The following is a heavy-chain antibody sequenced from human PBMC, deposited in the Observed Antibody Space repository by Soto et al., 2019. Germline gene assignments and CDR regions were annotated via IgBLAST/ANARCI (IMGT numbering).Heavy chain of an antibody. V-gene: IGHV4-39*01. CDR3: ASLYGSGSYPNYYYYGMDV. D-gene: IGHD3-10*01. J-gene: IGHJ6*02. Sequence: SETLSLTCTLSGCSISSSSYYWGWFRQPPGKGLEWIGSIYYSGSTYYNPSLKSRVTISVDTSKNQFSLKLSSVTAADTAVYYCASLYGSGSYPNYYYYGMDVWGQGTTVTVSS. CDR2: IYYSGST. CDR1: GCSISSSSYY.